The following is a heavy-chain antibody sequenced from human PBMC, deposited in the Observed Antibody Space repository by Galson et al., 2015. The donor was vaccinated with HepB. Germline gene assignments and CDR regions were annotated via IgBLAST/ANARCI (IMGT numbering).Heavy chain of an antibody. CDR2: IIPIFGTA. CDR3: ARVGYSGNDEGVMS. J-gene: IGHJ4*02. Sequence: SVKVSCKASGGTLSSYAISWVRQAPGQGLEWMGGIIPIFGTANYAQKFQGRVTIIADESTSTAYLELSSLRSEDTAVYYCARVGYSGNDEGVMSWGQGTLVTVSS. D-gene: IGHD5-12*01. V-gene: IGHV1-69*13. CDR1: GGTLSSYA.